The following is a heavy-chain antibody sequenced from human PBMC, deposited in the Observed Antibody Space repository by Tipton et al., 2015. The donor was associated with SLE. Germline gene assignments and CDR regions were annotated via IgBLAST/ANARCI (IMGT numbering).Heavy chain of an antibody. V-gene: IGHV4-4*09. CDR3: ARGNSLYSSSSGRWFDP. CDR1: GGSISSYY. CDR2: IYTSGST. Sequence: TLSLTCTVSGGSISSYYWSWIRQPPGKGLEWIGYIYTSGSTNYNPSLKSRVTISVDTSKNQFSLKLSSVTAADTAVYYCARGNSLYSSSSGRWFDPWGQGTLVTVSS. D-gene: IGHD6-13*01. J-gene: IGHJ5*02.